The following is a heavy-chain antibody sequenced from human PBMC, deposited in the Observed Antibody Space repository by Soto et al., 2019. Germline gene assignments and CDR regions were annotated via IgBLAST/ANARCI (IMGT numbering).Heavy chain of an antibody. CDR1: GGSISSYY. V-gene: IGHV4-59*01. D-gene: IGHD3-3*01. CDR3: ARSILRDKFDP. J-gene: IGHJ5*02. CDR2: IYYSGST. Sequence: SETLSLTCTVSGGSISSYYWSWIRQPPGKGLEWIGYIYYSGSTNYNPSLKSRVTISVDTSKNQFSLKLSSVTAADTAVYYCARSILRDKFDPWGQGTLVTVSS.